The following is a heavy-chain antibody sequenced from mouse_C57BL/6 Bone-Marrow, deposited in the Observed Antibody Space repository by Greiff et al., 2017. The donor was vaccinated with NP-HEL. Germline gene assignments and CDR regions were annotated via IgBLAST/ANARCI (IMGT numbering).Heavy chain of an antibody. D-gene: IGHD1-1*01. Sequence: VQLQQSGAELARPGASVKLSCKASGYTFTSYGISWVKQRTGQGLEWIGEIYPRSGNTYYNEKFKGKATLTADKSSSTAYMELRSLTSEDSAVYFCARGFYYGSSYGYYYAMDYWGQGTSVTVSS. J-gene: IGHJ4*01. CDR3: ARGFYYGSSYGYYYAMDY. V-gene: IGHV1-81*01. CDR2: IYPRSGNT. CDR1: GYTFTSYG.